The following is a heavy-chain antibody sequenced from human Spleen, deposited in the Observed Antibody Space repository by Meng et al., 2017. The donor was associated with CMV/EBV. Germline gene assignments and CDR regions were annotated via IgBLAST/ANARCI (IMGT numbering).Heavy chain of an antibody. CDR2: INPHSGDT. CDR1: GYTFSGYY. V-gene: IGHV1-2*02. CDR3: AKGGQGSQSHDY. D-gene: IGHD5-24*01. J-gene: IGHJ4*02. Sequence: ASVKVSCKASGYTFSGYYMHWVRQAPGQGLEWMGWINPHSGDTDYAQNFQGRVTMTRDTSISTAYMELSRLRYDDTAIYYCAKGGQGSQSHDYWGQGTLVTVSS.